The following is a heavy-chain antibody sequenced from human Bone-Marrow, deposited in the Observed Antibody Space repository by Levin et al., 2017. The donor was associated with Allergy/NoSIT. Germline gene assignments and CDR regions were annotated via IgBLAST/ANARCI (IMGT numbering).Heavy chain of an antibody. CDR3: ARDSVEVVEPAPDDNNQPSLLMDV. CDR1: GFTFTTYA. CDR2: IWYDGSNE. D-gene: IGHD3-22*01. Sequence: QSGGSLRLSCATSGFTFTTYAMHWVRQAPGEGLEWMAVIWYDGSNEYYADSVRGRFTISRDNSKNTLYLQMNSLRAEDTAVYFCARDSVEVVEPAPDDNNQPSLLMDVWGQGTTVIVSS. J-gene: IGHJ6*02. V-gene: IGHV3-33*01.